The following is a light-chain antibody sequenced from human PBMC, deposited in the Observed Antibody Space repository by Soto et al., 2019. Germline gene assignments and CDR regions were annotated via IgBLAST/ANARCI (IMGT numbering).Light chain of an antibody. CDR3: QQYNIYSLT. V-gene: IGKV1-5*03. CDR1: QSISSW. J-gene: IGKJ4*01. Sequence: DIQLTQSPSTLSASVGDRVTITCRASQSISSWLAWYQQKPGKAPNLLIYKASTLESGVTARFSGSGSWTEFTLTIISLQPDDFATYYCQQYNIYSLTFGGWTKVEI. CDR2: KAS.